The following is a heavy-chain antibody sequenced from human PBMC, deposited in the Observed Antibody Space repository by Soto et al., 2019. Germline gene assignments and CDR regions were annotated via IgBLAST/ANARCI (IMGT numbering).Heavy chain of an antibody. Sequence: EVQLLESGGGLVQPGGSLRLSCADSVFTFSCYAMSWVRQAPGKGLEWVSAISGSGGSTYYADSVKGRFTISRDNSKNTLYLQMNSLRAEDTAVYYCTKSGSAVFGSYYYYDMDVWGQGTTVTVSS. CDR1: VFTFSCYA. D-gene: IGHD3-3*01. J-gene: IGHJ6*02. CDR3: TKSGSAVFGSYYYYDMDV. CDR2: ISGSGGST. V-gene: IGHV3-23*01.